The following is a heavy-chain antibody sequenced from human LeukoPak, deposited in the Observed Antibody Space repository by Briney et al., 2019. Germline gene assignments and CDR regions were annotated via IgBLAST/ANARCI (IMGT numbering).Heavy chain of an antibody. D-gene: IGHD1-7*01. V-gene: IGHV3-21*01. Sequence: GGSLRLSCAASGFTFSYYNMNWVRQAPGKGLEWVSSISTSSSYIYYAVSVKGRFTISRDNAKNSLYLQMNSLRAEDTAVYYCARDGELHSAFDIWGQGTMVTVSS. CDR2: ISTSSSYI. J-gene: IGHJ3*02. CDR1: GFTFSYYN. CDR3: ARDGELHSAFDI.